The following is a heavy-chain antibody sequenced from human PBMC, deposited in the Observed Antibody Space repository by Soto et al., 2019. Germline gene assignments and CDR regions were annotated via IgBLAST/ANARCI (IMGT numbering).Heavy chain of an antibody. CDR1: GYTFTSYG. CDR2: ISAYNGNT. J-gene: IGHJ4*02. CDR3: ARDLPLTEIVVVITLFDY. D-gene: IGHD3-22*01. Sequence: ASVKVSCKASGYTFTSYGISWVRQAPGQGLEWMGWISAYNGNTNYAQKLQGRVTMTTDTSTSTAYMELRSLRSDDTAVYYCARDLPLTEIVVVITLFDYWGQGTLVTVSS. V-gene: IGHV1-18*01.